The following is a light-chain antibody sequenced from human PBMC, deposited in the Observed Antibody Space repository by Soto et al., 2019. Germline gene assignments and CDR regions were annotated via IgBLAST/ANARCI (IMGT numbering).Light chain of an antibody. CDR3: QQFGGSLTWT. Sequence: EVVLTQSPGSLSLSPGERSTLSFMAIQSVISSYLAWYQQKPGQAPRLLIYGASSRATGIPDRFSGSGSGTDFTLTISRLEPEDCAVYYCQQFGGSLTWTFGQGTKVDIK. J-gene: IGKJ1*01. V-gene: IGKV3-20*01. CDR1: QSVISSY. CDR2: GAS.